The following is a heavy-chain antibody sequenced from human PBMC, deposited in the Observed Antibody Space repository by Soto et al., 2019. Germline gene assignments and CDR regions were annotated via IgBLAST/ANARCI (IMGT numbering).Heavy chain of an antibody. D-gene: IGHD6-6*01. J-gene: IGHJ3*02. CDR3: ARSVAARHRNAFDI. CDR1: GYTFTSYD. CDR2: MNPNSGNT. V-gene: IGHV1-8*02. Sequence: ASVKVSFKASGYTFTSYDINWVRQATGQGLEWMGWMNPNSGNTGYAQKFQGRVTMTRNTSIGTAYMELSSLRSEDTAVYYCARSVAARHRNAFDIWGQGTMVTVSS.